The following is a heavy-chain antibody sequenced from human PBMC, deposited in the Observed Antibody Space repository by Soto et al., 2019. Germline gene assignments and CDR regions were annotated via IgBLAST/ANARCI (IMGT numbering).Heavy chain of an antibody. CDR2: LYNTGST. Sequence: SETLSLTCAVSGGSISSGGYSWSWLRQPPGKGLEWIGYLYNTGSTIYNPSLKSRVTISVDTSKNHFSLKPSSVTAADTAVYYCGRISSHDDYAYWGQGTLVTVSS. D-gene: IGHD3-16*01. CDR3: GRISSHDDYAY. CDR1: GGSISSGGYS. V-gene: IGHV4-61*03. J-gene: IGHJ4*02.